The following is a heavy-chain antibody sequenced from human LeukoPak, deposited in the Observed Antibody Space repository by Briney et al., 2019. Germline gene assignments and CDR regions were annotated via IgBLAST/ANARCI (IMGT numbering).Heavy chain of an antibody. D-gene: IGHD2-8*01. CDR3: ARGYCTNGVCLGRFDP. CDR1: GGSFSGYY. CDR2: INHSGST. J-gene: IGHJ5*02. Sequence: SETLSLTCAVYGGSFSGYYWSWIRQPPGKGLEWIGEINHSGSTNYNPSLKSRVTISVDTSKNQFSLKLSSVTAADTAVYYCARGYCTNGVCLGRFDPWGQGTLVTVSS. V-gene: IGHV4-34*01.